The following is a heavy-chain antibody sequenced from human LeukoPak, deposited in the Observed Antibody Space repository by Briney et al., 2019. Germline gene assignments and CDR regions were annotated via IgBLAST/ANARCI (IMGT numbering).Heavy chain of an antibody. CDR1: GFIFSNYA. J-gene: IGHJ4*02. Sequence: GGSLRLSWATSGFIFSNYAMSWVRQAPGKGLEWVSAISASGGRTYYADSVKGRFTISRDNSKDTLYMQMNSLRAEDTAVYYCAKDFFLAPRYTPDYWGQGTLVTVSS. D-gene: IGHD2-2*02. CDR3: AKDFFLAPRYTPDY. V-gene: IGHV3-23*01. CDR2: ISASGGRT.